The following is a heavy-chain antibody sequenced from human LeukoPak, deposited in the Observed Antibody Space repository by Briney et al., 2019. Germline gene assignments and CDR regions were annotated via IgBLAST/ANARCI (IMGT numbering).Heavy chain of an antibody. CDR1: EFTFSSYE. Sequence: PGGSLRLSCAASEFTFSSYEMNWVRQAPGKGLEWVSYISSSGSTIYYADSVKGRFTISRDNAKNSLYLQMNSLRAEDTAVYYCARDDYDSSGGYYGMDVWGQGTTVTVSS. CDR2: ISSSGSTI. J-gene: IGHJ6*02. D-gene: IGHD3-22*01. CDR3: ARDDYDSSGGYYGMDV. V-gene: IGHV3-48*03.